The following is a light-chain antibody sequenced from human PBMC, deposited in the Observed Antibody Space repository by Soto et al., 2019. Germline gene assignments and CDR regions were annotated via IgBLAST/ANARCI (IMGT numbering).Light chain of an antibody. V-gene: IGLV2-14*01. CDR2: DVN. CDR1: SSDVGGYNY. CDR3: SSYVSTSTPYV. J-gene: IGLJ1*01. Sequence: QSALTQPASVSGSPGQSITISCIGTSSDVGGYNYVSWYQHHPGKAPKLLIYDVNNRPSGVSTRFSGSKSGNTASLTISGLQTEDEADYYCSSYVSTSTPYVFGTGTKLTVL.